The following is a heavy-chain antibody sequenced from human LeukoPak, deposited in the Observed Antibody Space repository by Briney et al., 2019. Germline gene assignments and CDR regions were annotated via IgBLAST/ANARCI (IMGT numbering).Heavy chain of an antibody. D-gene: IGHD3-3*01. V-gene: IGHV4-39*01. J-gene: IGHJ5*02. Sequence: SETLSLTCTVSGGSISSSSYYWGWIRRPPGKGLEWIGSIYYSGSTYYNPSLKSRVTISVDTSKNQFSLKLSSVTAADTAVYYCASMTIYNWFDPWGQGTLVTVSS. CDR2: IYYSGST. CDR3: ASMTIYNWFDP. CDR1: GGSISSSSYY.